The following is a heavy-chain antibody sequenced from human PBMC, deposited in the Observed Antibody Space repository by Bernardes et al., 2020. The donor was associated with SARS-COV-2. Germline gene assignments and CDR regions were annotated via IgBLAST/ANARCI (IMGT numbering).Heavy chain of an antibody. CDR2: IYYSGST. Sequence: SETLSLTCTVSGGSISSGDYYWSWIRQPPGKGLEWIGYIYYSGSTYYNPSLKSRVTISVDTSKNQFSLKLSSVTAADTAVYYCARHLESPTRKYYYDSSGYYYADYWGQGTLVTVSS. D-gene: IGHD3-22*01. CDR1: GGSISSGDYY. J-gene: IGHJ4*02. CDR3: ARHLESPTRKYYYDSSGYYYADY. V-gene: IGHV4-30-4*01.